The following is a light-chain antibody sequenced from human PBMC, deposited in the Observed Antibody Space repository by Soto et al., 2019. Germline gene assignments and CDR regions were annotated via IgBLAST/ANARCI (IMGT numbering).Light chain of an antibody. CDR1: SNDVGGNNY. V-gene: IGLV2-11*01. Sequence: QPVLTQPRSVSGSPGQSVTISCTGTSNDVGGNNYVSWYQQHPGKAPKLMISEVSNRPSGVSNRFSGSKSGTSATLGITGLQTGDEADYYCGTWDSSLSDVVFGGGTKLTVL. J-gene: IGLJ2*01. CDR3: GTWDSSLSDVV. CDR2: EVS.